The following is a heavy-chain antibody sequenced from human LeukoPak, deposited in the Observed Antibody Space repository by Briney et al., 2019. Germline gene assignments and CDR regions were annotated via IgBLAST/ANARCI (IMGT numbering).Heavy chain of an antibody. D-gene: IGHD6-13*01. J-gene: IGHJ2*01. CDR3: ARVYYSSSYDYWYFDL. V-gene: IGHV4-39*07. CDR1: GGSISLSYYY. Sequence: SSETLSLTCSVSGGSISLSYYYWGWIRQPPGKALEWIGSVYYSGSTNYNPSLKSRVTISVDTSKNQFSLKLSSVTAADTAVYYCARVYYSSSYDYWYFDLWGRGTLVTVSS. CDR2: VYYSGST.